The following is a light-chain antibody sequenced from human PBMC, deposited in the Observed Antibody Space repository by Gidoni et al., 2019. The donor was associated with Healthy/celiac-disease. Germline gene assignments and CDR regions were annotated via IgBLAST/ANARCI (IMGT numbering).Light chain of an antibody. CDR1: QSISSY. V-gene: IGKV1-39*01. Sequence: DIQMTQSPSSLSASVGDRVTITCRARQSISSYLNWYQQKPGKAPTRLIYAASSLQSGVPSRFSGSGSGTDFTLTISSLQPEDFATYYCQQSYSTLWTFXQXTKVEIK. CDR2: AAS. J-gene: IGKJ1*01. CDR3: QQSYSTLWT.